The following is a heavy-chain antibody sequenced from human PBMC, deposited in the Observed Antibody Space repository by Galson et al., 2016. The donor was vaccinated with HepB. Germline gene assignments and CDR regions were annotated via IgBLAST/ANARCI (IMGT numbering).Heavy chain of an antibody. CDR1: GGTFSGYA. J-gene: IGHJ6*02. CDR2: INPILRTP. V-gene: IGHV1-69*13. Sequence: SVKVSCKASGGTFSGYAINWVRQAPGQGLEWMGGINPILRTPSYAQKFQGRVTITADESTSTTSMELSSLKSDDTAVYYCARARLTIFGVISAYYYAMDVWGQGTTVTVSS. CDR3: ARARLTIFGVISAYYYAMDV. D-gene: IGHD3-3*01.